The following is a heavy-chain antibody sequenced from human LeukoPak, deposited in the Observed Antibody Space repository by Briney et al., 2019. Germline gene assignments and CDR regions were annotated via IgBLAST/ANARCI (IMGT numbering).Heavy chain of an antibody. D-gene: IGHD6-19*01. Sequence: PGGSLRLSCSGSGFTFRSYTITWVRQAPGKGLEWVSSIDGDGTLKYYADSLKGRFTISRYNANNSVYLQMNTLTADDSGLYFCARDYSSGWFGKGADWGQGSRVLVSS. CDR1: GFTFRSYT. CDR3: ARDYSSGWFGKGAD. CDR2: IDGDGTLK. J-gene: IGHJ1*01. V-gene: IGHV3-21*06.